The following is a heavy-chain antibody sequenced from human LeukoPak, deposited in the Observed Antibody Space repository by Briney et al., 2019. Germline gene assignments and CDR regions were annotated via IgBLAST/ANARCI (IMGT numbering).Heavy chain of an antibody. CDR1: GGSTSSSSYY. CDR3: ARSYYDFWSGYYTGPPDY. J-gene: IGHJ4*02. CDR2: IYYSGST. D-gene: IGHD3-3*01. Sequence: PSETLSLTCTVSGGSTSSSSYYWGWIRQPPGKGLEWIGSIYYSGSTYYNPSLKSRVTISVDTSKNQFSLKLSSVTAADTAVYYCARSYYDFWSGYYTGPPDYWGQGTLVTVSS. V-gene: IGHV4-39*01.